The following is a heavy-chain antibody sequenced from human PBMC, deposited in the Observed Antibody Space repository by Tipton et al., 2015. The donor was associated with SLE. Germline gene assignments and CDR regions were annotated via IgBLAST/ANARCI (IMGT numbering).Heavy chain of an antibody. V-gene: IGHV4-34*09. CDR3: AREDSGYQVVAATPAYYYYMDV. CDR2: IYYSGST. D-gene: IGHD2-15*01. Sequence: TLSLTCAVYGGSFSGYYWSWIRQPPGKGLEWIGSIYYSGSTYYNPSLQSRVTISVDTSKNQFSLKLSPVTAADTAVYYCAREDSGYQVVAATPAYYYYMDVWGKGTTVTVSS. J-gene: IGHJ6*03. CDR1: GGSFSGYY.